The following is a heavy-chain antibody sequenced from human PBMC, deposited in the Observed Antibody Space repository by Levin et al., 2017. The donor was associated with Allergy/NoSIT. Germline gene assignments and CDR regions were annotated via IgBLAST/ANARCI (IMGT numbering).Heavy chain of an antibody. Sequence: GGSLRLSCAASGLILSDSWMSWVRQSPGKGLEWLGRIKRQSEGGTTDYAAPVKGRFTISRDDSKNTLHLQMNILRSEDTGLYYCATGGHYWGAWGQGTLVTVSS. D-gene: IGHD7-27*01. V-gene: IGHV3-15*01. CDR2: IKRQSEGGTT. CDR1: GLILSDSW. J-gene: IGHJ5*02. CDR3: ATGGHYWGA.